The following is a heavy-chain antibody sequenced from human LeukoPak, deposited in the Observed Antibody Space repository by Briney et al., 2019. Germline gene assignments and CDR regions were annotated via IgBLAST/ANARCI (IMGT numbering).Heavy chain of an antibody. CDR3: AKDSGGGVWIPIHY. D-gene: IGHD3-3*01. Sequence: PGGSLRLSCAASGFTFSNFAMSWVRQAPGKGLEWVSGISGSGAGTDYADSVKGRFTISRDNSKNTLYLQMNSLRAEDTAIYYCAKDSGGGVWIPIHYWGQGTLVTVSS. CDR2: ISGSGAGT. J-gene: IGHJ4*02. CDR1: GFTFSNFA. V-gene: IGHV3-23*01.